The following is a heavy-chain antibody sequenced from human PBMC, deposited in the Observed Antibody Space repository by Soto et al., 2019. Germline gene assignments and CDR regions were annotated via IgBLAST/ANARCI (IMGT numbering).Heavy chain of an antibody. D-gene: IGHD5-18*01. J-gene: IGHJ5*01. CDR2: MNPGSGDT. Sequence: GASAKGSCKASGYTFTNNDVTWVRQATGQGLERMGWMNPGSGDTGYAQKFQGRVTMTRDISIATAYMELSSLRAEDTAIYYCARMASFGSLNWFDPWGQGTLVTVSS. CDR1: GYTFTNND. CDR3: ARMASFGSLNWFDP. V-gene: IGHV1-8*01.